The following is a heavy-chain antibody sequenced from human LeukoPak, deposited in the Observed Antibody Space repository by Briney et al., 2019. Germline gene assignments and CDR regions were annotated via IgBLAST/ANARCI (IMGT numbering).Heavy chain of an antibody. CDR1: GFTFSNAW. Sequence: GGSLRLSCAASGFTFSNAWMSWVRQAPGKGLEWVGFIRRKGYGGTTEYAPSVKGRFIISRDDSKSTAYLQMNSLKTEDTAVYYCTRDHDFWSGPFDVWGKGTTVTVSS. J-gene: IGHJ6*04. CDR2: IRRKGYGGTT. V-gene: IGHV3-49*04. D-gene: IGHD3-3*01. CDR3: TRDHDFWSGPFDV.